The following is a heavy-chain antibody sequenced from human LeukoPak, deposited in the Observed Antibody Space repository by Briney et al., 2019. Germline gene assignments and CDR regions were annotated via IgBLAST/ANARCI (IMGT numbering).Heavy chain of an antibody. D-gene: IGHD6-19*01. CDR1: GFTVSSNC. J-gene: IGHJ4*02. Sequence: PGGSLRLSCAASGFTVSSNCMSWVRQAPGKGLEWVSVIYSGGSTYYADSVKGRFTISRDNAKNSLYLQMNSLRAEDTAVYYCARGASYSSGWYAVDYWGQGTLVTVSS. V-gene: IGHV3-53*01. CDR2: IYSGGST. CDR3: ARGASYSSGWYAVDY.